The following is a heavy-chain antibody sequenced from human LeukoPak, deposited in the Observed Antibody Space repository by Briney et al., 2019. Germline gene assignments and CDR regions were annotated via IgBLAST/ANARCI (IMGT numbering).Heavy chain of an antibody. D-gene: IGHD1-1*01. CDR2: ISSSSSYI. CDR1: GFTFSSYS. J-gene: IGHJ4*02. CDR3: AREKASTTGTTDYDY. V-gene: IGHV3-21*01. Sequence: GGSLRLSCAASGFTFSSYSMNWVRQAPGKGLEWISSISSSSSYIYYADSVKGRFSISRDNAKNSLFLQMNSLRAGDTAVYYCAREKASTTGTTDYDYWGQGTLVTVSS.